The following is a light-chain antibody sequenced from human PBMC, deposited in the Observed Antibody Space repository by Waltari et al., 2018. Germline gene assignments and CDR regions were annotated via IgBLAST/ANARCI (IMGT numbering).Light chain of an antibody. CDR1: HSIDYW. CDR2: DAS. CDR3: QQYRDYPLT. J-gene: IGKJ4*01. Sequence: DFQMTQSPSTLAASVGARGTIACRASHSIDYWLAWYQQKPGKAPKLLIYDASNLDSGVPSRFSGSGSGTEFALTISSLQPDDFATYYCQQYRDYPLTFGGGTNLEIK. V-gene: IGKV1-5*01.